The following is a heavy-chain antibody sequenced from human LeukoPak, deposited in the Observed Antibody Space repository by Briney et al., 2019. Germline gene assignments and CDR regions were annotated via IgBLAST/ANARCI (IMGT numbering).Heavy chain of an antibody. J-gene: IGHJ3*02. V-gene: IGHV4-59*11. D-gene: IGHD4-17*01. CDR1: DDSFSSHY. CDR3: SRDLVTVTKGFDI. CDR2: ISYIGST. Sequence: PSETLSLTCAVSDDSFSSHYWTWIRQPPGKGLEWIGYISYIGSTNYNPSLKSRVTISIDTSRNQFSLRLSSVTAADTAVYYCSRDLVTVTKGFDIWGQGTMVSVSS.